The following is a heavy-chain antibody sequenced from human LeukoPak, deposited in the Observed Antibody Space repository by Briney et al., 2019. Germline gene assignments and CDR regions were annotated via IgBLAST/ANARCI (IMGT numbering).Heavy chain of an antibody. J-gene: IGHJ6*03. Sequence: ASVKVSCKASGYTFTSYDINWVRQATGQGLEWMGWMNPNSGNTGYAQKFQGRVTMTRNTYIRTAYMELSSLRSEDTAVYYCARASRGEGVNYYYYYMDVWGKGTTVTVSS. CDR2: MNPNSGNT. CDR3: ARASRGEGVNYYYYYMDV. D-gene: IGHD3-16*01. V-gene: IGHV1-8*01. CDR1: GYTFTSYD.